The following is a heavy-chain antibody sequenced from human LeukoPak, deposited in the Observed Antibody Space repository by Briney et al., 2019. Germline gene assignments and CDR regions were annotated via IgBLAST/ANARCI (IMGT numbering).Heavy chain of an antibody. CDR3: ARQIEGDSGAYYY. CDR1: GGSISSYY. J-gene: IGHJ4*02. V-gene: IGHV4-59*08. CDR2: THYSGSA. Sequence: SETLSLTCTLSGGSISSYYWSWIRQSPGKGLEWIGYTHYSGSANFNPSRKSRVTISIDTSKNQFSLKLTSVTAADTAMYYCARQIEGDSGAYYYWGQGTLVTVSS. D-gene: IGHD3-22*01.